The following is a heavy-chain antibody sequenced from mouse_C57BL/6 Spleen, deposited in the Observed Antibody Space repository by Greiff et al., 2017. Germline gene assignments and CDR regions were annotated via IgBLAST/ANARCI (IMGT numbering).Heavy chain of an antibody. J-gene: IGHJ1*03. CDR1: EYEFPSHD. CDR3: ARRPSGSDWYFDV. CDR2: INSDGGST. Sequence: EVNVVESGGGLVQPGESLKLSCESNEYEFPSHDMSWVRKTPEKRLELVAAINSDGGSTYYPDTMERRFIISRDNTKKTLYLQMSSLRSEDTALYYCARRPSGSDWYFDVWGTGTTVTVSS. V-gene: IGHV5-2*01. D-gene: IGHD1-1*01.